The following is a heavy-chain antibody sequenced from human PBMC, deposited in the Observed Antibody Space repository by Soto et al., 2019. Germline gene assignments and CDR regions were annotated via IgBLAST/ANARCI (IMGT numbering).Heavy chain of an antibody. D-gene: IGHD2-2*01. CDR1: GYTFTSYD. Sequence: ASVKVSCKASGYTFTSYDINWVRQATGQGLEWMGWMNPNSGNTGYAQKFQGRVTMTRNTSISTAYMELSSLRSEDTAVYYCARHVPAAGYYYGMDVWGQGTTVTVSS. J-gene: IGHJ6*02. V-gene: IGHV1-8*01. CDR2: MNPNSGNT. CDR3: ARHVPAAGYYYGMDV.